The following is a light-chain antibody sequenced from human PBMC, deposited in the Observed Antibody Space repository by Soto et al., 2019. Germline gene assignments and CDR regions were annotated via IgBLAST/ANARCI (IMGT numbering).Light chain of an antibody. J-gene: IGKJ3*01. CDR2: GAS. CDR1: QSVSSSY. Sequence: IVLTQSPGTLSLSPGERATLSCSASQSVSSSYLAWYQQKPGQAPRLLIYGASSRATGIADRFSGSGSGTDFTLTISRLEPEDFAVYYCQQYGSSPFTFGPGTKVDIK. CDR3: QQYGSSPFT. V-gene: IGKV3-20*01.